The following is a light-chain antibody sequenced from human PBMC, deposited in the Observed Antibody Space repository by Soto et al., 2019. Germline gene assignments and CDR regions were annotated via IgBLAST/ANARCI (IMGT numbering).Light chain of an antibody. CDR3: QQYGSSPPIT. CDR2: DVS. CDR1: QGVTTN. J-gene: IGKJ5*01. Sequence: LSAGTLSVSPGERATLSCRAAQGVTTNFAWYQQKSGQSPRLLIYDVSNRATGVPARFSGSGSGTDFTLTISRLEPEDFAVYYCQQYGSSPPITFGQGTRLEIK. V-gene: IGKV3-20*01.